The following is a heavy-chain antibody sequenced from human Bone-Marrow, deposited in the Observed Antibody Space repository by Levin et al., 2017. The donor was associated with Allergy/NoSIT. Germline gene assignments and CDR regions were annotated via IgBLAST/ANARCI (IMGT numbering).Heavy chain of an antibody. V-gene: IGHV1-18*01. J-gene: IGHJ4*02. CDR3: ARGFDC. CDR1: GYTFTDYG. CDR2: INNNNGKT. Sequence: PVASVKVSCKASGYTFTDYGISWVRQAPGQGLEWMGWINNNNGKTHYAQKFQGRVTMTTDTSTNTAYMELRSLRSDDTAVYYCARGFDCWGQGAPVTVSS.